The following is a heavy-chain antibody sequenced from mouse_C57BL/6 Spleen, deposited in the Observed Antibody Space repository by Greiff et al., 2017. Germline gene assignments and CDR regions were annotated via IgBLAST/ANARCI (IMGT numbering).Heavy chain of an antibody. CDR2: INPNNGGT. CDR3: ARPLIYYYGSSHWYFDV. CDR1: GYTFTDYY. D-gene: IGHD1-1*01. V-gene: IGHV1-26*01. Sequence: EVQLQQSGPELVKPGASVKISCKASGYTFTDYYMNWVKQSHGKSLEWIGDINPNNGGTSYNQKFKGKATLTVDKSSSTAYMELRSLTSEDSAVYYCARPLIYYYGSSHWYFDVWGTGTTVTVSS. J-gene: IGHJ1*03.